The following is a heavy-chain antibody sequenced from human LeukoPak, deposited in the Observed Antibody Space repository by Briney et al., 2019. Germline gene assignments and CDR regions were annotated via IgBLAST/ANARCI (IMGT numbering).Heavy chain of an antibody. CDR3: AKGPRYFYGYVY. CDR2: ISGSGGST. Sequence: GGSLRLFCAATGTTFINYAMTLVRQEPGQGLYWISAISGSGGSTYYADSVKGLLTISRDDSKHTLNLQMNSLRAEYTGVYYCAKGPRYFYGYVYWGQGTLVTVSS. V-gene: IGHV3-23*01. D-gene: IGHD5-18*01. CDR1: GTTFINYA. J-gene: IGHJ4*02.